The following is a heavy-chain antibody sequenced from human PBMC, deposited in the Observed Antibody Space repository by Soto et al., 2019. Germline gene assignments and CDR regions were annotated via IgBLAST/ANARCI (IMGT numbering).Heavy chain of an antibody. CDR1: GYSFTSYW. D-gene: IGHD3-3*01. CDR2: IYPGDSDT. V-gene: IGHV5-51*01. J-gene: IGHJ4*02. Sequence: LQISCKGSGYSFTSYWIGWVRQMPGKGLEWMGIIYPGDSDTRYGPSFQGQVTISADKSISTAYLQWSSLKASDTAMYYCARLGIVFWSGSSTYYFDYWGQGSPVTISS. CDR3: ARLGIVFWSGSSTYYFDY.